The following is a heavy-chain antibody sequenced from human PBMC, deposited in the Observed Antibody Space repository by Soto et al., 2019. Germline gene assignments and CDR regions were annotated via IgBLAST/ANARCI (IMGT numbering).Heavy chain of an antibody. CDR3: AKDLLTVPTPFDY. CDR2: ISGSGGST. Sequence: EVQLLESGGGLVQPGGSLRLSCAASGFTFSSYAMSWVRQAPGKGLEWVSAISGSGGSTYYADSVKGRFTISRDNSNTTLYRKMTSLCSADRAVYYCAKDLLTVPTPFDYGRQGPLVTVSS. J-gene: IGHJ4*02. D-gene: IGHD4-17*01. CDR1: GFTFSSYA. V-gene: IGHV3-23*01.